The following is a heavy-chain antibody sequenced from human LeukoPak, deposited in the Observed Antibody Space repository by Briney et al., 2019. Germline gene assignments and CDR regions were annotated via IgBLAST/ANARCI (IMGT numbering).Heavy chain of an antibody. CDR3: TMDEGDDYFDN. J-gene: IGHJ4*02. Sequence: GGSLRLSCAASGFTFSAYSMNWVRQAPGKGVEWVGRIESKTDSGTTEYAAPVKGRFTISRDDSKNTLYLQVNSLTTEDTAVYYCTMDEGDDYFDNWGQGTLVTVFS. CDR2: IESKTDSGTT. V-gene: IGHV3-15*04. D-gene: IGHD3-16*01. CDR1: GFTFSAYS.